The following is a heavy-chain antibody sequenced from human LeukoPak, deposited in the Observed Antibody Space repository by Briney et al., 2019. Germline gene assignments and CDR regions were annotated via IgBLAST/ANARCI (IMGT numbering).Heavy chain of an antibody. V-gene: IGHV3-23*01. CDR1: GFTFSSYA. CDR3: AKAYSGYDADWYFDL. D-gene: IGHD5-12*01. J-gene: IGHJ2*01. Sequence: PGGSLRLSCAASGFTFSSYAMSWVRQAPGKGLERVSAISGSGGSTYYADSVKGRFTISRDNSKNTLYLQMNSLRAEDTAVYYCAKAYSGYDADWYFDLWGRGTLVTVSS. CDR2: ISGSGGST.